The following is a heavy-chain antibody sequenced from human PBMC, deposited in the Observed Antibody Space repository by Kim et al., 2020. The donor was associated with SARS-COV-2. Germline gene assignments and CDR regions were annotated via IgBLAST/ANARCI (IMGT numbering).Heavy chain of an antibody. CDR1: GGSISSSY. J-gene: IGHJ5*02. CDR2: IHYSGST. D-gene: IGHD3-10*01. V-gene: IGHV4-59*08. CDR3: ARLGPYYYGSGSPPNGNWFDP. Sequence: SETLSLTCTVSGGSISSSYWSWIRQPPGKGLEWIGYIHYSGSTNYNPSLKSRVTISADTSKNQFSLKLSSVTAADTAVYYCARLGPYYYGSGSPPNGNWFDPWGQGTLVTVSS.